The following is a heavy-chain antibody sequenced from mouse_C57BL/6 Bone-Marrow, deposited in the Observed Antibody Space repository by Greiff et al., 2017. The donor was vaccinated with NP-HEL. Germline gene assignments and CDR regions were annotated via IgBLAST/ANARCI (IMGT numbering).Heavy chain of an antibody. D-gene: IGHD1-1*01. J-gene: IGHJ4*01. CDR3: TTGGSSPYAMDY. CDR2: IDPENGDI. V-gene: IGHV14-4*01. Sequence: EVQLQQSGAELVRPGASVKLSCTVSGFNIKDDYMHWVKQRPEQGLEWIGWIDPENGDIEYASKFQGKATITEDTSSNTAYLQLSSLTSADTAVYYCTTGGSSPYAMDYWGQGTSVTVSS. CDR1: GFNIKDDY.